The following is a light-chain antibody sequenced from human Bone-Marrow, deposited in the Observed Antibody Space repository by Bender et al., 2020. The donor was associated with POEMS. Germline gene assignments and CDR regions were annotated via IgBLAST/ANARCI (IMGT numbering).Light chain of an antibody. CDR2: DVV. J-gene: IGLJ1*01. V-gene: IGLV2-11*01. Sequence: QSALTQPASVSGSPGQSITISCNGTSSDIGNYNYVSWYQQLPGQAPKLIISDVVKRPSGVPDRFSGSKSGNTASLTISGLQAADEADYYCCSYAGSYIYVFGGGTTVTVL. CDR3: CSYAGSYIYV. CDR1: SSDIGNYNY.